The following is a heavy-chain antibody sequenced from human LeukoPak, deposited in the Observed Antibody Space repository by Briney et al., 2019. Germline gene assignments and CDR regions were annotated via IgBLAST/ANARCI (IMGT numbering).Heavy chain of an antibody. CDR3: AREITWEVTPI. CDR2: IKEDGSEK. V-gene: IGHV3-7*01. J-gene: IGHJ3*02. Sequence: GGSLRLSCAASGFTFSSHWMSCVRQAPGKGLEWVGNIKEDGSEKYYVDSVKGRFTISRDNAKNSLYLQMNSLRAEDTAVYYCAREITWEVTPIWGQGTMVTVSS. D-gene: IGHD3-16*01. CDR1: GFTFSSHW.